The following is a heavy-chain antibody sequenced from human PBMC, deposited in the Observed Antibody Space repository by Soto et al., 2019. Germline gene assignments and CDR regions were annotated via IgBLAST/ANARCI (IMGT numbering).Heavy chain of an antibody. CDR1: GFTFSSYA. CDR3: AGGSPIVVVTAFDY. Sequence: GGSLRLSCAASGFTFSSYAMHWVRQAPGKGLEWVAVISYDGSNKYYADSVKGRFTISRDNSKNTLYLQMNSLRAEDTAVYYCAGGSPIVVVTAFDYWGQGTLVTVSS. V-gene: IGHV3-30-3*01. D-gene: IGHD2-21*02. J-gene: IGHJ4*02. CDR2: ISYDGSNK.